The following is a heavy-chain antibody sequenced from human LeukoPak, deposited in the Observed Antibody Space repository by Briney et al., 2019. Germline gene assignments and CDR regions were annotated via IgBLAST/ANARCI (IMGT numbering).Heavy chain of an antibody. V-gene: IGHV1-2*06. D-gene: IGHD1-1*01. CDR2: INPNSGVT. Sequence: ASVRVSCKASGYTFTAYYIQWVRQAPGQGLESMGRINPNSGVTNYAPKFQGRVTMTRDTSISTAFLELSGLRSDDTAIYYCARTEANDRADGNFDLWGRGTVVVVSS. CDR3: ARTEANDRADGNFDL. CDR1: GYTFTAYY. J-gene: IGHJ2*01.